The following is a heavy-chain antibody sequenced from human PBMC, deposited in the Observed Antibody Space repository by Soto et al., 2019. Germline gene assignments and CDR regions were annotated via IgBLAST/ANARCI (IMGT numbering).Heavy chain of an antibody. V-gene: IGHV3-21*01. D-gene: IGHD3-16*01. CDR2: ISGSSTYV. CDR1: GFNLSSYS. Sequence: EVQLVESWGGLVKPGGSLRLSCAASGFNLSSYSMNWVRQAPGKGLEWVSSISGSSTYVYYADSLKGRFTISRDNAKNSVYLQMNSLRVEDTAVYYGARVGVPGYDYVWGGFFDSWGQGTLVTVSS. J-gene: IGHJ4*02. CDR3: ARVGVPGYDYVWGGFFDS.